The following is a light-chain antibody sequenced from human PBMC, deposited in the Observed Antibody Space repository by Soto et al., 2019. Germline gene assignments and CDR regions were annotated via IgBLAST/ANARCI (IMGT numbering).Light chain of an antibody. CDR2: NIN. V-gene: IGLV1-44*01. CDR3: SSWDDSLNGVV. Sequence: QSALTQPPSASGAPGQRVTISCSGSSSNIGTTTVNWYQHVPGTAPKLLIYNINQRPSGVPDRFSGSRSGTSASLAISGLQSEDEADYYFSSWDDSLNGVVFGRGTKVTVL. J-gene: IGLJ2*01. CDR1: SSNIGTTT.